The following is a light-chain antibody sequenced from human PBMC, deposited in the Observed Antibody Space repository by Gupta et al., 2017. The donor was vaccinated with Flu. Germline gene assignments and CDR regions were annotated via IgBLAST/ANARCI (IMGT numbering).Light chain of an antibody. V-gene: IGLV2-14*01. CDR1: SSGVGSYNY. CDR2: EVS. Sequence: TSSGVGSYNYVAWYQQHPDKAPKLMIYEVSNRPSGVSNRFSGSKSGNTASLTISGLQAEDEAEYYCSSYTSSSFWVFSGWTKLTVL. CDR3: SSYTSSSFWV. J-gene: IGLJ3*02.